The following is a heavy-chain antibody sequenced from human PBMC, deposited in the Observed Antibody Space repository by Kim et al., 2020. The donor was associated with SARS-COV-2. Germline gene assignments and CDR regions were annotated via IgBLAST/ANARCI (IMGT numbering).Heavy chain of an antibody. D-gene: IGHD2-21*02. Sequence: YADSVKGRFTIARDNSKNTLYLQMNRLRAEDTAVYYCAKPVTPHGNWFDPWGQGTLVTVSS. V-gene: IGHV3-23*01. CDR3: AKPVTPHGNWFDP. J-gene: IGHJ5*02.